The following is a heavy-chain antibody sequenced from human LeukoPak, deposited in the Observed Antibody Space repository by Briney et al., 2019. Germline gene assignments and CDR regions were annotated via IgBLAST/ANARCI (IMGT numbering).Heavy chain of an antibody. V-gene: IGHV3-9*01. CDR3: AKDYIAVAGTGGAFDI. J-gene: IGHJ3*02. D-gene: IGHD6-19*01. CDR1: GFTFDDYA. Sequence: PGGSLRLSCAAPGFTFDDYAMHSVRQSPAKVLEWVSGIRWNSGRIGYADSVKGRFTIYRENAKNSLYLQMNSLRAEDTALYYCAKDYIAVAGTGGAFDIWGQGTMVTVSS. CDR2: IRWNSGRI.